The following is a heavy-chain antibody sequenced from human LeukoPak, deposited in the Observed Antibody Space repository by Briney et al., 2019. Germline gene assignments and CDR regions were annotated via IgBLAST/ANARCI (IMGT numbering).Heavy chain of an antibody. D-gene: IGHD6-19*01. Sequence: GGSLRLSCAASGFTFSSYWMSWVRQAPGKGLEWVANIKQDGSEKYYVDSVKGRFTISRDNAKNSLYLQMNSLRAEDTAVYYCARFFTRSVAGTMWHYYYYYYMDVWGKGTTVTVSS. CDR3: ARFFTRSVAGTMWHYYYYYYMDV. V-gene: IGHV3-7*01. CDR2: IKQDGSEK. CDR1: GFTFSSYW. J-gene: IGHJ6*03.